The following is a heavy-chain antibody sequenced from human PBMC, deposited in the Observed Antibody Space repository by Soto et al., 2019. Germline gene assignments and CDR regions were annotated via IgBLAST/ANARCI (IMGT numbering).Heavy chain of an antibody. CDR3: ARDSYYDSSGSLDVSY. CDR1: GGSISSGGYY. V-gene: IGHV4-31*03. J-gene: IGHJ4*02. Sequence: QVQLQESGPGLVKPSQTLSLTCTFSGGSISSGGYYWSWIRQDPGKGLEWIGYIYYSGSTYYNPSLKSRVTISVDTSKNQFSLKLSSVTAADTAVYYCARDSYYDSSGSLDVSYWGQGTLVTVSS. D-gene: IGHD3-22*01. CDR2: IYYSGST.